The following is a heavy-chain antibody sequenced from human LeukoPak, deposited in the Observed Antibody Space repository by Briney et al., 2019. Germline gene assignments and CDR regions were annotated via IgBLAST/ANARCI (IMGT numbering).Heavy chain of an antibody. CDR3: ARGGWELLHRDGWEANY. J-gene: IGHJ4*02. CDR1: GFTFSSYV. D-gene: IGHD1-26*01. Sequence: GRSLRLSCAASGFTFSSYVMHWVRQAPGKGLEWVAVISYDGSNKYYADSVEGRFTISRDNSKNTLYLQMNSLRAEDTAVYYCARGGWELLHRDGWEANYWGQGTLVTVSS. V-gene: IGHV3-30-3*01. CDR2: ISYDGSNK.